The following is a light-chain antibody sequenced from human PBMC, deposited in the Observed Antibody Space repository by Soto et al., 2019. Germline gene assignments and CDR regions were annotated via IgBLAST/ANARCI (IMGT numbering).Light chain of an antibody. V-gene: IGKV3-20*01. CDR3: QRYGSSPLIT. CDR1: QSVSSSS. J-gene: IGKJ5*01. Sequence: ETVLKQSPGTLSLSPGERATLSCRASQSVSSSSLAWYQQRPGQAPRLXXYGTSSRANGIPDRFSGSGSGTDLTLTISRLEPEDFAVYFCQRYGSSPLITFGQGTRLEIK. CDR2: GTS.